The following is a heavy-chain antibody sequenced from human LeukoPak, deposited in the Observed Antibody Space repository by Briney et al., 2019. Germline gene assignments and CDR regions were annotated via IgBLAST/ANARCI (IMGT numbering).Heavy chain of an antibody. J-gene: IGHJ4*02. D-gene: IGHD6-13*01. Sequence: GGSLRLSCAASGFTFSNYGMSWVRQAPGKGLEWVSVISSSGGTTYYADSVKGRFTISRDNAKNSLYLQMGSLRAEDTAVYYCAKDVNPLAAAGTTGDYWGQGTLVTVSS. CDR3: AKDVNPLAAAGTTGDY. CDR1: GFTFSNYG. V-gene: IGHV3-23*01. CDR2: ISSSGGTT.